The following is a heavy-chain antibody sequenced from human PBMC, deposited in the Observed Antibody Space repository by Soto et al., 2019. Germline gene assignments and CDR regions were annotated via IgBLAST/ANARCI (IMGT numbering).Heavy chain of an antibody. J-gene: IGHJ6*02. D-gene: IGHD1-1*01. Sequence: GGSLRLSCAASGFTFSSYSMNWVRQAPGKGLEWVSSISSSSSYIYYADSVKGRFTISRDNAKSSLYLQMNSLRAEDTAVYYCARDLVGTTINYYYYGMDVWGQGTTVTVS. CDR1: GFTFSSYS. CDR2: ISSSSSYI. CDR3: ARDLVGTTINYYYYGMDV. V-gene: IGHV3-21*01.